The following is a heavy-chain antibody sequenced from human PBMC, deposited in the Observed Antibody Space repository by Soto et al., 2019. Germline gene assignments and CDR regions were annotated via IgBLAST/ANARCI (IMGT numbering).Heavy chain of an antibody. CDR2: INHSGST. Sequence: SETLSLTCAVYGGSFSGYYWSWIRQPPGKGLEWIGEINHSGSTNYNPSLKSRVTISVDTSKNQFSLKLSSVTAADTAVYYCARERGQIDAFDIWGQGTMVTVPS. CDR1: GGSFSGYY. V-gene: IGHV4-34*01. CDR3: ARERGQIDAFDI. J-gene: IGHJ3*02.